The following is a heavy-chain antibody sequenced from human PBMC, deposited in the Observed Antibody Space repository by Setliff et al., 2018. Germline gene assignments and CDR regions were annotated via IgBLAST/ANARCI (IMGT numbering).Heavy chain of an antibody. CDR3: AREAGYYDSSGPVGVPYYYYMDV. CDR1: GGSISSGGYY. V-gene: IGHV4-31*03. J-gene: IGHJ6*03. CDR2: IYYSGCT. D-gene: IGHD3-22*01. Sequence: SETLSLTCTVSGGSISSGGYYWSWIRQHPGKGLEWIGYIYYSGCTYYNPSLKSRVTISVDTSKNQFSLKLSSVTAADTAVYYCAREAGYYDSSGPVGVPYYYYMDVWGKGTTVTVSS.